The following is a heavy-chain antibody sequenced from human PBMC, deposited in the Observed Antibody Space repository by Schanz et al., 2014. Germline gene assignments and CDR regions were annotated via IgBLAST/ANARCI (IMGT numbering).Heavy chain of an antibody. Sequence: QVQLVESGGGVVQPGGSLRLSCAASGFPFSSYALHWVRQAPGKGLEWVAVIWFDGTNKYNADSVKGRFTISRDTSKNTLYLQMDSLRAEDTAVYYCARGIITMVRGGDVGAFDIWGQGTMVTVSS. V-gene: IGHV3-33*08. J-gene: IGHJ3*02. D-gene: IGHD3-10*01. CDR1: GFPFSSYA. CDR2: IWFDGTNK. CDR3: ARGIITMVRGGDVGAFDI.